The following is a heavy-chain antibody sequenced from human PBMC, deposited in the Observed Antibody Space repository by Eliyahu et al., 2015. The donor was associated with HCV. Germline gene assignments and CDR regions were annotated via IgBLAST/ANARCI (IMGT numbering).Heavy chain of an antibody. CDR3: TTETRFWSGYYGSSFDY. V-gene: IGHV3-15*01. CDR2: IKNRADGGTI. D-gene: IGHD3-3*01. J-gene: IGHJ4*02. Sequence: EVQLVESGGGFVKPGGSLRVTCVTSGFTFSNAWMSWVRQTPGKRLEWVGRIKNRADGGTIDYAAPVKDRFTISRDDSKNALYLQMDSLRTDDTGVYFCTTETRFWSGYYGSSFDYWGQGALVTVSS. CDR1: GFTFSNAW.